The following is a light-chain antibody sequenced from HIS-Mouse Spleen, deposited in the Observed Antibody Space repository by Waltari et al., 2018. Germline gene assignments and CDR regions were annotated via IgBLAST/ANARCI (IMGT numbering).Light chain of an antibody. CDR1: SSDVGGYNH. J-gene: IGLJ1*01. V-gene: IGLV2-14*03. CDR3: SSYTSSSTYV. Sequence: QSALTQPASVSGSPGQSIPISCPGTSSDVGGYNHVSWYQQHPGKAPKLMIYDVSNRPSGVSNRFSGSKSGNTASLTISGLQAEDEADYYCSSYTSSSTYVFGTGTKVTVL. CDR2: DVS.